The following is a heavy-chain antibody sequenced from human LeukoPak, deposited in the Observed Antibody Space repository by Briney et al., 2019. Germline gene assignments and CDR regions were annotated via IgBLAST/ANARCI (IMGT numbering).Heavy chain of an antibody. CDR3: ARATAAGPRHGFDP. CDR2: MNPNSGNT. Sequence: ASVKVSCKASGYTFTSYDINWVRQATGQGLEWMGWMNPNSGNTGYAQKFQGRVTITRNTSISTAYMELSSLRSEDTAVYYCARATAAGPRHGFDPWGQGTLVTVSS. D-gene: IGHD6-13*01. V-gene: IGHV1-8*01. J-gene: IGHJ5*02. CDR1: GYTFTSYD.